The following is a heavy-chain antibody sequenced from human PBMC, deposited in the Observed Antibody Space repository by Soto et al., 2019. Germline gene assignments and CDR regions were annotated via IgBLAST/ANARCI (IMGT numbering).Heavy chain of an antibody. D-gene: IGHD2-2*01. Sequence: GGSLRLSCAASGFGFTFSSYAMSWVRQAPGKGLEWVSAISGSGGSTYYADSVKGRFTISRDNSKNTPYLQMNSLRAEDTAVYYCATRGYCSSTSCHGLYYYYGMDVWGQGTTVTVSS. J-gene: IGHJ6*02. V-gene: IGHV3-23*01. CDR2: ISGSGGST. CDR3: ATRGYCSSTSCHGLYYYYGMDV. CDR1: GFGFTFSSYA.